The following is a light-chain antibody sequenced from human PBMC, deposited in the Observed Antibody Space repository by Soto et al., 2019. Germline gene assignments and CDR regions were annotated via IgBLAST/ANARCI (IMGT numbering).Light chain of an antibody. CDR2: DAS. V-gene: IGKV3-20*01. Sequence: EIVVTQSPGTLSLSPGERATLSCRASQSVSSSSLAWYQQKPGQAPSLLIYDASKATGIPDRFSASGSGTDFTLTITRLDPEVFAVYYCQHYGTSALFGPGTKVEI. CDR1: QSVSSSS. CDR3: QHYGTSAL. J-gene: IGKJ3*01.